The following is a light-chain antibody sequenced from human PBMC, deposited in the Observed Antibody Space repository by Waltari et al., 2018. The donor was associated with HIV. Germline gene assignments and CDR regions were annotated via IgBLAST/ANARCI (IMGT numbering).Light chain of an antibody. J-gene: IGLJ2*01. CDR3: QSFDRHTEVV. Sequence: FILTLPHSVSESPGKTVTISCTRSSGSIPASFLQFYHHPPGSTPPTLIYDHAQIPSRVPDRFSGSIDISSNSASLIISGLKTEDEAEYFCQSFDRHTEVVFGGGTKLTVL. V-gene: IGLV6-57*01. CDR1: SGSIPASF. CDR2: DHA.